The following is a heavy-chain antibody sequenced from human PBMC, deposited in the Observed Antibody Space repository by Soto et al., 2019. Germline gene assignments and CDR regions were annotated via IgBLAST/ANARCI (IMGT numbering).Heavy chain of an antibody. CDR1: KCAARGACQY. CDR2: VYFTVST. CDR3: ATTLYNWIYYFNS. J-gene: IGHJ4*02. D-gene: IGHD1-20*01. Sequence: SETLPSTFVVAKCAARGACQYWGRIRHPPGKSAEWIERVYFTVSTNLKPPLKSRGTIAVDVPKNQFSLQLTSVTAADTAIYYCATTLYNWIYYFNSWCQGALVTVSA. V-gene: IGHV4-39*01.